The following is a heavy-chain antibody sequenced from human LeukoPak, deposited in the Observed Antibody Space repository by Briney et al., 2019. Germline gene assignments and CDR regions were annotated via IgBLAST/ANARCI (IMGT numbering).Heavy chain of an antibody. D-gene: IGHD2-21*02. CDR2: IYSGGSP. V-gene: IGHV3-53*01. CDR3: GRGRQCDV. Sequence: GGSLRLSCAASGFIVSANYMNWVRQAPGKGLEWVSVIYSGGSPFYADSVKGRFTISRDNSKNTVYLQMNNLRVEDTAVYYCGRGRQCDVWGQGTLVTVSS. J-gene: IGHJ4*02. CDR1: GFIVSANY.